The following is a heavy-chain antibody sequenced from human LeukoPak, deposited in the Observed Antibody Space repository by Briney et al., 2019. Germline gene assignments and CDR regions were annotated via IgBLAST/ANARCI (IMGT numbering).Heavy chain of an antibody. CDR1: GFTFNFFS. CDR2: ISNTGDTI. J-gene: IGHJ6*03. Sequence: GGSLRLSCAASGFTFNFFSMNWVRQAPGKGLEWLLYISNTGDTIYYADSVKGRFAIARDNAKDTVYLQMSGLRAEDTAVYYCARRPIGYYYDSGTPQGYMDVWGKGTTVTVSS. CDR3: ARRPIGYYYDSGTPQGYMDV. V-gene: IGHV3-48*01. D-gene: IGHD3-10*01.